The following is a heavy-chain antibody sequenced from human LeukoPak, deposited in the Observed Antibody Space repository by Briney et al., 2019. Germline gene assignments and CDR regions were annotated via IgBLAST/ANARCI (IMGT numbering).Heavy chain of an antibody. CDR2: IIPIFGTA. V-gene: IGHV1-69*13. D-gene: IGHD6-13*01. CDR1: GGTFSSYA. CDR3: ARGILYSSSWRYAFDI. Sequence: SVKVSCKASGGTFSSYAISWVRQAPGQRLEWMGGIIPIFGTANYAQKFQGRVTITADESTSTAYMELSSLRSEDTAVYYCARGILYSSSWRYAFDIWGQGTMVTVSS. J-gene: IGHJ3*02.